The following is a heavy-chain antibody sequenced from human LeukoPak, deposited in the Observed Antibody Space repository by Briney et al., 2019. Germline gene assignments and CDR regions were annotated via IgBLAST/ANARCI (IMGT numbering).Heavy chain of an antibody. CDR1: GYTFTSYW. D-gene: IGHD2-15*01. CDR2: IYPGDSDT. Sequence: GESLKISCKASGYTFTSYWIGWVRQMPGKGLEWMGIIYPGDSDTRYSPSFQGQVTISADKSISTAYLQWSSLKASDTAMYYCARGRRGTYYYYYYMDVWGKGTTVTISS. CDR3: ARGRRGTYYYYYYMDV. V-gene: IGHV5-51*01. J-gene: IGHJ6*03.